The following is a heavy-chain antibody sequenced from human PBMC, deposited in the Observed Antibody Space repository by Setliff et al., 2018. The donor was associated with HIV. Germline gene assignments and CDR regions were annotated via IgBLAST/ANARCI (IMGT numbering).Heavy chain of an antibody. D-gene: IGHD1-20*01. CDR3: ARDPGITAKPFYFDC. Sequence: GGSLRLSCAASGLTFSRYWMTWIRQAPGKGLEWVAYISKTSTYTNYADSVKGRFTISRDNAKNSLYLQMNGLRAEDTAVYYCARDPGITAKPFYFDCWGQGTLVTVSS. CDR1: GLTFSRYW. CDR2: ISKTSTYT. J-gene: IGHJ4*02. V-gene: IGHV3-11*06.